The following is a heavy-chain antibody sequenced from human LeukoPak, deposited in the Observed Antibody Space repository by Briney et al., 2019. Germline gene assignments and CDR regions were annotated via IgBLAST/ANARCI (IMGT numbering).Heavy chain of an antibody. CDR2: SSRTRST. CDR1: NGSLSGYF. J-gene: IGHJ4*01. V-gene: IGHV4-34*01. CDR3: ARRRQDSSAFDY. Sequence: PSETLSLTCAVYNGSLSGYFWSWIRQPPGRGREGIGESSRTRSTNYNPSLRSRVTVSVDTSKNQFSLRLSSVTAADTAVYYCARRRQDSSAFDYWGQGTLVTVSS. D-gene: IGHD3-22*01.